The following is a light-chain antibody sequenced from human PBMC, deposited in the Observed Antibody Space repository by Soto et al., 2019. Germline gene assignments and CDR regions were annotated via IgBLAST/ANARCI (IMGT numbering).Light chain of an antibody. CDR2: YNS. V-gene: IGLV3-21*04. Sequence: SYELTQPPSESEAPGETATITCRGNDIGTKGVHWHQQRPGQAPVLVIYYNSDRPSGIPERFSGSNSGNTATLTISRVEAGDEAHYYCQVWDSSSNHVVFGGGTKLTIL. CDR1: DIGTKG. CDR3: QVWDSSSNHVV. J-gene: IGLJ2*01.